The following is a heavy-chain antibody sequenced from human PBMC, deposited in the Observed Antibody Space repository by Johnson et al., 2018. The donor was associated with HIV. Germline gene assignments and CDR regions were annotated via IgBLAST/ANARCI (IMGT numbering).Heavy chain of an antibody. CDR2: ISSSGSTI. J-gene: IGHJ3*02. D-gene: IGHD3-16*01. CDR3: RSQWTMITFGGDNAFDI. V-gene: IGHV3-11*01. CDR1: GFTFSDYY. Sequence: QVQLVESGGGLVKPGGSPRLSCAASGFTFSDYYMSWIRQAPGKGLEWVSYISSSGSTIYYADSVKGRFTISRDNAKNSLYLQMNSLKTEDTGVYYCRSQWTMITFGGDNAFDIWGQGTMVTVSS.